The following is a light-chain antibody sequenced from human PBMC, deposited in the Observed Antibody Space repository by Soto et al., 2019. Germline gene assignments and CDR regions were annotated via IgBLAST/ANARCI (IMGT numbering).Light chain of an antibody. V-gene: IGLV2-14*01. CDR2: EVS. J-gene: IGLJ1*01. CDR1: SSDVGTYNY. Sequence: QSLITHPASVSGSPGQSITISCTGTSSDVGTYNYVSWYQHHPGKAPKLIIYEVSNRPSGVSNRFSGSKSGSTASLTISGLQAEDEADYHCTSYTRDTALVFGTGTKVTVL. CDR3: TSYTRDTALV.